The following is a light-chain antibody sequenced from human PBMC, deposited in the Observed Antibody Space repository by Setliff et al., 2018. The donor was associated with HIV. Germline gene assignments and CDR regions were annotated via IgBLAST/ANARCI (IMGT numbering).Light chain of an antibody. CDR1: STDVGTYNL. V-gene: IGLV2-23*02. Sequence: QSVLAQPASVSGSPGQSITISCTGTSTDVGTYNLVSWYQQHPGKAPKVMIYEVSKRPSGISNRFSGSKSGNTASLTISGLQPEDESDYYRCSYASGSTSLFVFGTGTKVTVL. J-gene: IGLJ1*01. CDR3: CSYASGSTSLFV. CDR2: EVS.